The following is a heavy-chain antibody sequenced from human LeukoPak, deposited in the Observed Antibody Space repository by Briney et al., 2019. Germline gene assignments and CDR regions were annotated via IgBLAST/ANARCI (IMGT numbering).Heavy chain of an antibody. CDR3: ARDGNYCVDP. J-gene: IGHJ5*02. V-gene: IGHV1-46*02. CDR2: INPSGGT. CDR1: GYTFNN. Sequence: ASVKVSCKASGYTFNNMHWVRQAPGQGLEWMGIINPSGGTSCAQKFQGRVAMTRDTSTSTVYMELSSLTSDDTAVYYCARDGNYCVDPWGQGTLVTVSS. D-gene: IGHD2-21*01.